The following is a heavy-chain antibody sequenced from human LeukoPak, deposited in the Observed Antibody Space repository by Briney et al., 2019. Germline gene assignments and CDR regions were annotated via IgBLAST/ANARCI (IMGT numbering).Heavy chain of an antibody. D-gene: IGHD2-15*01. CDR3: VRDCSSGSCSLFDY. CDR1: GFTFSRYW. CDR2: IKQDGSEK. J-gene: IGHJ4*02. V-gene: IGHV3-7*01. Sequence: QSGGSLRLSCAAFGFTFSRYWMSWVRQAPGKGLEWVANIKQDGSEKYYVDSVEGRFTISRDNAKNSLYLQMDSLRAEDTAVYYCVRDCSSGSCSLFDYWGQGTLVTVSS.